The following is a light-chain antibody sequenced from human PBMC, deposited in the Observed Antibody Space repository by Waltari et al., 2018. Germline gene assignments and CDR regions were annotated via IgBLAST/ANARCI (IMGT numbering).Light chain of an antibody. Sequence: EIVLTQSPSTLSLSPGERATLSCRASDSVRPALAWYQQKPGQAPRLLIFGASTRAIGIPDRFSGGGSGTDFSLTISRLEPEDFAVYFCQHYVRLPGAFGQGTKVDVK. J-gene: IGKJ1*01. CDR3: QHYVRLPGA. CDR1: DSVRPA. V-gene: IGKV3-20*01. CDR2: GAS.